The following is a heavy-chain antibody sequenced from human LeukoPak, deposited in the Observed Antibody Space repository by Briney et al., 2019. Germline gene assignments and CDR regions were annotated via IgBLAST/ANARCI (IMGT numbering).Heavy chain of an antibody. CDR1: GGSITDYY. J-gene: IGHJ6*02. Sequence: PSETLSLTCSVSGGSITDYYWSWIRQPPGKGLEWIGYIYYSGSTNYNPSLKSRVTISVDTSKNQFSLKLSSVTAADTAVYYCARYALSYGAYGMDVWGQGTTVTVSS. V-gene: IGHV4-59*08. D-gene: IGHD4-17*01. CDR3: ARYALSYGAYGMDV. CDR2: IYYSGST.